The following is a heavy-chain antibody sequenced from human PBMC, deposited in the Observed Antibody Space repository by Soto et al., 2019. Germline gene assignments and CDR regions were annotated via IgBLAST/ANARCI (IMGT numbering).Heavy chain of an antibody. Sequence: GASVKVSCKASGGTFSSYAISWVRQAPGQGLEWMGGIIPIFGTANYAQKFQGRVTITADKSTSTAYMELSSLRSEDTAVYYCARFQDFDSLFRYGMDVWGQGTTVTVSS. J-gene: IGHJ6*02. D-gene: IGHD3-9*01. CDR3: ARFQDFDSLFRYGMDV. CDR1: GGTFSSYA. V-gene: IGHV1-69*06. CDR2: IIPIFGTA.